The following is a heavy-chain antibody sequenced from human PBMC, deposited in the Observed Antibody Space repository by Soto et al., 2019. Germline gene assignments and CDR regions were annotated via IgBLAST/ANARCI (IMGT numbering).Heavy chain of an antibody. J-gene: IGHJ4*02. CDR3: ARGRDGRSSDFFHY. D-gene: IGHD6-19*01. V-gene: IGHV1-46*01. Sequence: AKPSSKAAGYSLSSYHMHWVRQSPGQGLEWMGIISPSGTSTIYAQNFQDRVTMTRNTSTSTVYMELSSLTSGDTAVYYCARGRDGRSSDFFHYWGQGTLVTVSS. CDR1: GYSLSSYH. CDR2: ISPSGTST.